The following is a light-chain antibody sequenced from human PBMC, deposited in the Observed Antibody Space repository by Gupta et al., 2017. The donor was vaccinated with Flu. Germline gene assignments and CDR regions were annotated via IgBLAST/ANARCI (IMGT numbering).Light chain of an antibody. CDR1: QTVSSSY. CDR2: GAS. Sequence: PGTLSLSPGERATLSCRASQTVSSSYLAWYQQKPGQAPRLLIYGASSRATGIPDRFSGNGSGTDFSLAISRLEPEDFAVYYGQLDGTSRTFGQGTKVEIK. V-gene: IGKV3-20*01. J-gene: IGKJ1*01. CDR3: QLDGTSRT.